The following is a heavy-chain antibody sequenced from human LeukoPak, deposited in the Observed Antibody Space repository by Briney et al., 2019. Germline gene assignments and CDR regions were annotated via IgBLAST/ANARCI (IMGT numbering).Heavy chain of an antibody. CDR2: IKNKGDGETT. V-gene: IGHV3-15*01. D-gene: IGHD4-11*01. J-gene: IGHJ4*02. CDR1: GFSFSHAW. CDR3: STGQYSATHDGY. Sequence: GGSLRLSCAASGFSFSHAWMIWVRQAPGKGLEWVGLIKNKGDGETTHYTEPVKARFTISRDDSKDMLYLQMNSLGTEDTGIYYCSTGQYSATHDGYWGQGTLVTVSS.